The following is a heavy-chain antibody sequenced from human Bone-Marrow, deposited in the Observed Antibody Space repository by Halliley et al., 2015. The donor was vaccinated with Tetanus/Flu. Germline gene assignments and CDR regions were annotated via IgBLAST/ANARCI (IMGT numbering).Heavy chain of an antibody. Sequence: GSEENYADSVKGRFTISRDIPKNTLYLQMNSLRAEDTAFYYCARDDDTSGHFSRPEWGQGTLVTVSS. CDR3: ARDDDTSGHFSRPE. J-gene: IGHJ4*02. CDR2: GSEE. D-gene: IGHD3-22*01. V-gene: IGHV3-30*07.